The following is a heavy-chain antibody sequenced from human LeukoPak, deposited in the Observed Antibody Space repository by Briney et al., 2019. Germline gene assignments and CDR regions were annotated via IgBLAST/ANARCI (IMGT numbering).Heavy chain of an antibody. J-gene: IGHJ4*02. CDR2: MNPNSGNT. D-gene: IGHD3-3*01. CDR3: ARGPPYDFWSGYGGFDN. Sequence: ASVKVSCKASGYTFTSYDINWVRQATGQGLEWMGWMNPNSGNTGYAQKFQGRVTMTRNTSISTAYMELSSLRSEDTAVYYCARGPPYDFWSGYGGFDNWGQGTLVPVSS. CDR1: GYTFTSYD. V-gene: IGHV1-8*01.